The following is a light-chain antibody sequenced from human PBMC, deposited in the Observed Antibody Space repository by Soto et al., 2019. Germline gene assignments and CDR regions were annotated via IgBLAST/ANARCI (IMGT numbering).Light chain of an antibody. J-gene: IGKJ5*01. V-gene: IGKV3-20*01. CDR3: QQYGGSPIT. Sequence: IVLTQSPGTLSLSPGERVTLSCRARQSVTTRLAWYQHKPGQAPTLLMSGASNRASGVPVRFSGSGSGTDFTLNIPRLEPEDCALYYCQQYGGSPITFRLGTRLDIK. CDR2: GAS. CDR1: QSVTTR.